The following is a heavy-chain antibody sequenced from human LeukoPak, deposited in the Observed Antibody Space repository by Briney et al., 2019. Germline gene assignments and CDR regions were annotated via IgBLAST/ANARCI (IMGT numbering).Heavy chain of an antibody. V-gene: IGHV4-34*01. D-gene: IGHD2-15*01. J-gene: IGHJ3*02. CDR2: INHSGST. CDR1: GGSFSGYY. CDR3: ARISGGSFDAFDI. Sequence: SETLSLTCAVYGGSFSGYYWSWIRQPPGRGLEWIGEINHSGSTNYNPSLKSRVTISVDTSKNQFSLKLSSVTAADTAVYYCARISGGSFDAFDIWGQGTMVTVSS.